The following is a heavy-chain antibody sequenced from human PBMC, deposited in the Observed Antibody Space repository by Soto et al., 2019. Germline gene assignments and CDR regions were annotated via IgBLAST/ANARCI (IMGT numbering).Heavy chain of an antibody. CDR3: VMVDNYVTPTPQDV. Sequence: QVQLVQSGDEVKKPGASVKVSCKASGYILVNYGIALVRQAPGQGLEWMGWISPYTGNTHSATKVQGRLTMTTDTSTSTAYMDRGSLTSDDTAVYYCVMVDNYVTPTPQDVWCQRTKVTVSS. J-gene: IGHJ6*02. D-gene: IGHD3-16*01. CDR1: GYILVNYG. V-gene: IGHV1-18*01. CDR2: ISPYTGNT.